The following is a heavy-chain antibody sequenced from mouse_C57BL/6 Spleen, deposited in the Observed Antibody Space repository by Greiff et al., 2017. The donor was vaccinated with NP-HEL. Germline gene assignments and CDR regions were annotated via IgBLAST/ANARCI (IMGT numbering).Heavy chain of an antibody. D-gene: IGHD2-1*01. Sequence: VQLQQPGAELVMPGASVKLSCTASGYTFTSYWMHWVRQRPGQGLEWIGEIDPSDSYTNYNQKFKGKSTLTVDKSSSTAYMQLSSLTSEDSAVYYCARGGNHAMDYWGQGTSVTVSS. V-gene: IGHV1-69*01. CDR2: IDPSDSYT. CDR3: ARGGNHAMDY. CDR1: GYTFTSYW. J-gene: IGHJ4*01.